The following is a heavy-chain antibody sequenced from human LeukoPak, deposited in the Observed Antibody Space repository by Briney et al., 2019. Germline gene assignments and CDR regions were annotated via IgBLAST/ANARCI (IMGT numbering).Heavy chain of an antibody. J-gene: IGHJ5*02. V-gene: IGHV4-39*01. CDR3: ARHPNWFDP. CDR2: TTYSGGT. CDR1: GGSITTGNYY. Sequence: SETLSLTCTVSGGSITTGNYYWGWIRQPPGKGLERIGSTTYSGGTYYNPSLESRVTISVDMSKNQFSLKVSSVTAADTAVYYCARHPNWFDPWGQGTLVTVAS.